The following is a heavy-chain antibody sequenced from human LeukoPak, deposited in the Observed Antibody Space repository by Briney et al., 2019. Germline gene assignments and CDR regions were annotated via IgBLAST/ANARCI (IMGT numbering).Heavy chain of an antibody. CDR3: AKDRNAGLSLFDY. J-gene: IGHJ4*02. CDR2: ISSSSSYI. Sequence: GGSLRLSCAASGFTFSSYSMNWVREAPGKGLEWGSSISSSSSYIYYADSVKGRFTISRDNAKNSLYLQMNSLRAEDTALYYCAKDRNAGLSLFDYWGQGTLVTVSS. D-gene: IGHD3/OR15-3a*01. CDR1: GFTFSSYS. V-gene: IGHV3-21*04.